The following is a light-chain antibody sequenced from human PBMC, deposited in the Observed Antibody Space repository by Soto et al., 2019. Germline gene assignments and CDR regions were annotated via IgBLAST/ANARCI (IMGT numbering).Light chain of an antibody. Sequence: QPVLTQPPSVSGAPGQRVTISCTGSSSNIGAGYDVHWYQQLPGTAPKPLIYGNSNRPSGVPDRFSGSKSGTSASLAITGLQAEDEADYYCQSYDSSLSGWVFGTGTKLTVL. CDR1: SSNIGAGYD. V-gene: IGLV1-40*01. CDR2: GNS. CDR3: QSYDSSLSGWV. J-gene: IGLJ1*01.